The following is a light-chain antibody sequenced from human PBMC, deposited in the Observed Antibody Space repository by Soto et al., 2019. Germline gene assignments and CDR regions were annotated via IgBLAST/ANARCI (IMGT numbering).Light chain of an antibody. CDR1: QGISNF. Sequence: DIQMTQSPSSLSASVGDRVTITCRASQGISNFLAWYQQRPGQGPTLLIYAASALQSGVPSRFSGSGSGTDFTLTISSLQPEDVATYYCQEYKSAPALTFGGGTKVEIK. V-gene: IGKV1-27*01. CDR3: QEYKSAPALT. CDR2: AAS. J-gene: IGKJ4*01.